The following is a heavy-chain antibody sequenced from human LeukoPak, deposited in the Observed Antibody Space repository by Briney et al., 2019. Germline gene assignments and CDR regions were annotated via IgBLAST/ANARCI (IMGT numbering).Heavy chain of an antibody. Sequence: PGGSLRLSCAASGFSFSTYVMHWVRQPPGKGLEWVALISHDGSDKYYADSVKGRFTISGDNSKNTVFLQMNNLRGEDTAVYYCARSGYDAWGQGTMVTVSS. D-gene: IGHD5-12*01. V-gene: IGHV3-30-3*01. J-gene: IGHJ3*01. CDR2: ISHDGSDK. CDR3: ARSGYDA. CDR1: GFSFSTYV.